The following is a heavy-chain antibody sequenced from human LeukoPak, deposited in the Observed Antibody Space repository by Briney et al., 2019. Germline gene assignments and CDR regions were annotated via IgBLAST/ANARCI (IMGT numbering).Heavy chain of an antibody. CDR1: GFYFSDYA. CDR2: IWYDGSDS. D-gene: IGHD1-1*01. CDR3: ARDLQSGTTSAFDN. V-gene: IGHV3-33*01. Sequence: PGGSLRLSCAASGFYFSDYAMHWVRQAPGKGLEWLAVIWYDGSDSYSADSVKGRFTISRDNSKNTLYLQMTSLRVEDTAIYYCARDLQSGTTSAFDNWGQGTLVTVSS. J-gene: IGHJ4*02.